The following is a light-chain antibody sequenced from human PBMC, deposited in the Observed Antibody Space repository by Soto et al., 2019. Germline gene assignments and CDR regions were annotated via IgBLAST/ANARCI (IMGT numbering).Light chain of an antibody. CDR2: GSS. J-gene: IGKJ4*01. V-gene: IGKV3-20*01. CDR1: QSISNDC. Sequence: EVVLTQSPGTVSLSPGDRATLSYRSSQSISNDCLAWYQLRPGQAPRLLIFGSSNRATGVPDRFSGSGSGTDFTLTISRLEPEDFAVYSCQQYCKSPLNVGGGTKVESK. CDR3: QQYCKSPLN.